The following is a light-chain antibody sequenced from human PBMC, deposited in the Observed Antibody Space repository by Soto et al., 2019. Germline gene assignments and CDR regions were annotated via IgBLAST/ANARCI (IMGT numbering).Light chain of an antibody. V-gene: IGKV3-20*01. Sequence: EIVLTQSPGTLSLSPGERATLSCRASQSVYSSLLAWYQHKPGQTPRLLIYGASSRATGIPDRFSGSGSGTDFTLTISRLEPEGFAVYYCQQYGRPWTFGQGTKVEVK. CDR2: GAS. J-gene: IGKJ1*01. CDR3: QQYGRPWT. CDR1: QSVYSSL.